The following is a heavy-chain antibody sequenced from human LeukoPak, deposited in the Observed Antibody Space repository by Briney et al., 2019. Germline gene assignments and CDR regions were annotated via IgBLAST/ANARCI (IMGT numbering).Heavy chain of an antibody. V-gene: IGHV4-34*01. Sequence: PSETLSLTCAVYGGSFSGYYWSWIRQPPGKGLEWIGEINHSGSTNYNPSLKSRVTISVDTSKNQFSLKLSSVTAADTAVYYCARDPLAGQQLVQWGQGTLVTVSS. D-gene: IGHD6-13*01. CDR2: INHSGST. J-gene: IGHJ4*02. CDR1: GGSFSGYY. CDR3: ARDPLAGQQLVQ.